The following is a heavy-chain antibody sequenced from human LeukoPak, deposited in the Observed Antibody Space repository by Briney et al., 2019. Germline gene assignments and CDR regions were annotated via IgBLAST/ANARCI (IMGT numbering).Heavy chain of an antibody. Sequence: GGSLRLSCAASGFTFSSYGIHWVRQAPGKGLEWVAIIWYDGSNQYYADSVKGRFTISRDNSKNTVFLQMNSLRAEDTAVYYCARDMVYARVGFFDYWGQGTLITVSS. J-gene: IGHJ4*02. V-gene: IGHV3-33*01. CDR2: IWYDGSNQ. D-gene: IGHD2-8*01. CDR1: GFTFSSYG. CDR3: ARDMVYARVGFFDY.